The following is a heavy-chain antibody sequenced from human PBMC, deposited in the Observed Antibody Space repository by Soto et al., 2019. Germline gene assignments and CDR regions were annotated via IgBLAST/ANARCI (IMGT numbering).Heavy chain of an antibody. Sequence: GGSLRLSCAASGFTFSSYSMNWVRQAPGKGLEWVSYISSSSSTIYYADSVKGRFTISRDNSKNTLYLQMNSLRAEDTAVYYCAREGEGAGYYYYGMDVWGQGTTVTVSS. CDR1: GFTFSSYS. V-gene: IGHV3-48*01. CDR2: ISSSSSTI. J-gene: IGHJ6*02. D-gene: IGHD3-16*01. CDR3: AREGEGAGYYYYGMDV.